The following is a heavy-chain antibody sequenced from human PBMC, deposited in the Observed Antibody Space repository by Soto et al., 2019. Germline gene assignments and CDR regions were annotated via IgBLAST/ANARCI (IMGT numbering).Heavy chain of an antibody. CDR3: ARDRGPSSGYYPSWFDP. J-gene: IGHJ5*02. CDR1: GGTFSSYA. D-gene: IGHD3-22*01. CDR2: IIPIFGTA. V-gene: IGHV1-69*12. Sequence: QVQLVQSGAEVKKPGSSVKVSCKASGGTFSSYAISWVRQAPGQGLEGMGEIIPIFGTANYAQKFQGRVTITADESTSTAYMELSSLRSEDTAMYYCARDRGPSSGYYPSWFDPWGQGTLVSVSS.